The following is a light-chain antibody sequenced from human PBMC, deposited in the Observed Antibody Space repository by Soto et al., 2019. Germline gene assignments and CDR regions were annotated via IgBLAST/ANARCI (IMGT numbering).Light chain of an antibody. CDR3: RSYTSSTAYI. V-gene: IGLV2-14*03. J-gene: IGLJ1*01. CDR2: HVT. Sequence: QSVLTQPASVSGSPGQSITISCTGTSSDVGGYSYVSWYQQHPGDAPKLMIFHVTNRPSGVSDRFSGSKSGNTASLTISGLQAEDEADYYCRSYTSSTAYIFGTGTKVTVL. CDR1: SSDVGGYSY.